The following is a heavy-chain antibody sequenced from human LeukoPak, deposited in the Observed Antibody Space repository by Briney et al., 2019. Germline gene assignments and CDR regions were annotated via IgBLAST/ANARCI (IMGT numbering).Heavy chain of an antibody. V-gene: IGHV4-4*07. CDR3: ARDLGIAAAEDYYYYYMDV. CDR1: GGSISSYY. J-gene: IGHJ6*03. Sequence: TSETLSLTCTVSGGSISSYYWSWSRQPTGKGLEWIGRIYTSGSTNYNPSLKSRVTMSVDTSKNQFSLKLSSVTAADTAVYYCARDLGIAAAEDYYYYYMDVWGKGTTVTISS. CDR2: IYTSGST. D-gene: IGHD6-13*01.